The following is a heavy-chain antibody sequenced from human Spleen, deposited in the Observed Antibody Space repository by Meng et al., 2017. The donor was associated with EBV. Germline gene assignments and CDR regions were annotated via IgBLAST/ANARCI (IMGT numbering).Heavy chain of an antibody. CDR3: ALSVVQPAAYDY. CDR2: INAGNGDI. Sequence: QVQLVQSGDEVKKPGASVKVSCKASGYTLTRFAMHWVRQAPGQGLEWVGWINAGNGDIKYSQKFQGRATLTTDTSTATAYMELRSLRSDDTAVYYCALSVVQPAAYDYWGQGTLVTVSS. J-gene: IGHJ4*02. D-gene: IGHD2-2*01. V-gene: IGHV1-3*01. CDR1: GYTLTRFA.